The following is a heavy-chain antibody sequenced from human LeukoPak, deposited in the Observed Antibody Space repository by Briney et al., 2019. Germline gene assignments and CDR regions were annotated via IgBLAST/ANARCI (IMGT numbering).Heavy chain of an antibody. CDR3: ARAKGSYSFDY. Sequence: GGSLRLSCAASGFTFNDYYMSWIRQAPGKGLECISYISSSGSSIYYADSVKGRFTISRDNARNSLSLQMNSLRAEDTAVYYCARAKGSYSFDYWGQGTLVTVSS. CDR1: GFTFNDYY. V-gene: IGHV3-11*01. J-gene: IGHJ4*02. CDR2: ISSSGSSI. D-gene: IGHD3-10*01.